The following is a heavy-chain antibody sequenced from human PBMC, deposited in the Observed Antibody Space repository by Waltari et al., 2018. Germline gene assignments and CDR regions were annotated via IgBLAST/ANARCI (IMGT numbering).Heavy chain of an antibody. CDR1: GYTFSDFD. V-gene: IGHV1-8*01. CDR3: ARGRRRSSTCYGVCDWFDP. J-gene: IGHJ5*02. D-gene: IGHD3-3*01. Sequence: QVQLVQSGAEVKKPGASVKVSCKASGYTFSDFDINWVRRAAGQGLEWMGWMNPNKGETGYAQKFQGRVVMTSDTSISTAYVDLSSLRSEDTAVYYCARGRRRSSTCYGVCDWFDPWGQGTLVTVSS. CDR2: MNPNKGET.